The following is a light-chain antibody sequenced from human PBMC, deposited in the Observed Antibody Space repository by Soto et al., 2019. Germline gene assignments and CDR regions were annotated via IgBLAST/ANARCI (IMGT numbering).Light chain of an antibody. V-gene: IGLV1-47*01. CDR1: SSNIGSNY. CDR2: RNN. CDR3: AAWDDSLSAYV. Sequence: QSVLTQPPSASGTPGQRVTISCSGSSSNIGSNYVYWYQQLLGTAPKLLIYRNNQRPSGVPDRFSGSKSGTSASLAIIGLRSEDEADYYCAAWDDSLSAYVFGTGTKVTVL. J-gene: IGLJ1*01.